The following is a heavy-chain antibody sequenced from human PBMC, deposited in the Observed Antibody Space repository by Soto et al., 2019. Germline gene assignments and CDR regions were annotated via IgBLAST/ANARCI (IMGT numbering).Heavy chain of an antibody. Sequence: EVQLVESGGGLVQPGGSLRLSCAASGFSFPTFWMSWVRQAPGKGLEWVANIIQDGSKSYYADSVKGRFTISRDNAKNSLFLQMNSLSGDDTAVYYCVRDDSRLVHSLWGQGSLVTVSS. D-gene: IGHD3-9*01. CDR1: GFSFPTFW. J-gene: IGHJ4*02. V-gene: IGHV3-7*01. CDR3: VRDDSRLVHSL. CDR2: IIQDGSKS.